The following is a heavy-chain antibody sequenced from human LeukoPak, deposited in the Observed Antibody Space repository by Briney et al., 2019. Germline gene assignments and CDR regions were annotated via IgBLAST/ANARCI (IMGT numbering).Heavy chain of an antibody. D-gene: IGHD5-24*01. CDR1: GESLNYYY. Sequence: ASDTLSLTCAVYGESLNYYYWSWIRQSPEKGLEWIGEVFDGKTTNYNPSFKSRVTISAVTSSNQFSLNLKSVTAADTAVYYCASGAWATRLHSWAQGTLVIVSS. J-gene: IGHJ4*02. CDR2: VFDGKTT. CDR3: ASGAWATRLHS. V-gene: IGHV4-34*12.